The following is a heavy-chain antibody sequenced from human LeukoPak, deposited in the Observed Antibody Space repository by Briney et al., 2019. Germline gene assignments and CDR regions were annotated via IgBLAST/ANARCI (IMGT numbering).Heavy chain of an antibody. CDR3: ARGDSSGYVDAFDI. J-gene: IGHJ3*02. CDR2: ISSSGSTI. V-gene: IGHV3-11*01. D-gene: IGHD3-22*01. Sequence: GGSLRLSCAASGFTFSSYAMSWIRQAPGKGLEWVSYISSSGSTIYYADSVKGRFTISRDNAKNSLYLQMNSLRAEDTAVYYCARGDSSGYVDAFDIWGQGTMVTVSS. CDR1: GFTFSSYA.